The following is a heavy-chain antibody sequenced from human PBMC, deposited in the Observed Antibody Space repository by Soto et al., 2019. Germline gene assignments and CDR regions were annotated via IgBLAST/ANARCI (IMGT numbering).Heavy chain of an antibody. CDR3: ARDLDFWSCYYSEG. CDR1: GFTFSSYS. D-gene: IGHD3-3*01. CDR2: ISSSSSYI. J-gene: IGHJ4*02. Sequence: EVQRVESGGGLVKPGGALRLYCAASGFTFSSYSMNWVRQAPGKGLEWVSSISSSSSYIYYADSVKGRFTISRDNAKNSLYLQMNSLRAEDTAVYYCARDLDFWSCYYSEGWGQGTLVTVSS. V-gene: IGHV3-21*01.